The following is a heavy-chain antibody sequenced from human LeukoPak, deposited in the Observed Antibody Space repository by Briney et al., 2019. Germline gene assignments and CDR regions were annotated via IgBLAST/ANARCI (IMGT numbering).Heavy chain of an antibody. D-gene: IGHD2-2*01. CDR2: IYYSGST. Sequence: PSETLSLTCTVSGGSISSGDYYWSWIRQPPGKGLEWIGYIYYSGSTYYNPSLKSRVTISVDTSKNQFSLKLSSVTAADTAVYYCARVGAGGSLWVVVPAATDYFDYWGQGTLVTVSS. J-gene: IGHJ4*02. CDR3: ARVGAGGSLWVVVPAATDYFDY. CDR1: GGSISSGDYY. V-gene: IGHV4-30-4*08.